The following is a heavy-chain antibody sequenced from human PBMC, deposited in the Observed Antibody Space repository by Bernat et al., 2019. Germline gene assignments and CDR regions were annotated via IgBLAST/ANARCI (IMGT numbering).Heavy chain of an antibody. CDR3: ARDRYGCSSISCYDFDY. J-gene: IGHJ4*02. Sequence: EVQLVESGGGLAQPGGSLRLSCAASGFTFSSYAMHWVRQAPGKGLEYVSAIGNDGTSNFYANSVKGRFTISRDNSKNTLYLQMGSLRAEDMAVYYCARDRYGCSSISCYDFDYWGQGTLVTVSS. V-gene: IGHV3-64*01. CDR1: GFTFSSYA. D-gene: IGHD2-2*01. CDR2: IGNDGTSN.